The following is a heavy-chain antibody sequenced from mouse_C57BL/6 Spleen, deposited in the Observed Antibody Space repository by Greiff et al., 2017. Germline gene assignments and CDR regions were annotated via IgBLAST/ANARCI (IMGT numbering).Heavy chain of an antibody. CDR3: ARGVAGARYFDY. Sequence: EVQLQQSGPELVKPGASVKIPCKASGYTFTDYNMDWVKQSHGKSLEWIGDINPNNGGTIYNQKFKGKATLTVDKSSSTAYMELRSLTAEDTAGYYCARGVAGARYFDYWGQGTTLTVSS. J-gene: IGHJ2*01. D-gene: IGHD1-1*02. CDR2: INPNNGGT. V-gene: IGHV1-18*01. CDR1: GYTFTDYN.